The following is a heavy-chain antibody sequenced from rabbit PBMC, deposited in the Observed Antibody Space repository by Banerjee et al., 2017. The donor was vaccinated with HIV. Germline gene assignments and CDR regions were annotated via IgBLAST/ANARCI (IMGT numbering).Heavy chain of an antibody. D-gene: IGHD4-1*01. V-gene: IGHV1S40*01. Sequence: QSLEESGGDLVKPGASLTLTCAASGFTISSGYWIWWVRQAPGKGLEWIGWIAAGSSGSTYYASWAKGRFTISQTSSTTVTLQMTSLTAADTATYFCARSHASSGWTFNLWGPGTLVTVS. CDR2: IAAGSSGST. CDR3: ARSHASSGWTFNL. J-gene: IGHJ4*01. CDR1: GFTISSGYW.